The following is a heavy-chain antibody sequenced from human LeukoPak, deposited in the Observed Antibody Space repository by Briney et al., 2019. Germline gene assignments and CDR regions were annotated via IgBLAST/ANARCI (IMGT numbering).Heavy chain of an antibody. D-gene: IGHD6-19*01. CDR3: ARAGFSSGWYDAFDI. J-gene: IGHJ3*02. V-gene: IGHV3-33*01. CDR1: GFTFSSYG. Sequence: PGRSLRLSCAASGFTFSSYGMHWVRQAPCKELEWVAVIWYDGSNKYYAASVKGRFTISRDNSKNTMYLQMNSLRAEDTAVYYCARAGFSSGWYDAFDIWGQGTMVTVSS. CDR2: IWYDGSNK.